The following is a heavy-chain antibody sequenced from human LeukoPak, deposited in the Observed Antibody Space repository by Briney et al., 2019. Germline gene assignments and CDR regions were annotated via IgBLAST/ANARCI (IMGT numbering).Heavy chain of an antibody. J-gene: IGHJ4*02. CDR3: ARDHDVWVAPYFDY. V-gene: IGHV4-38-2*02. CDR1: GYSITTGYL. D-gene: IGHD5-12*01. CDR2: ISHGAGT. Sequence: SETLSLTCTVSGYSITTGYLWAWIRQPPGKGLEWIGSISHGAGTYYSPSLKSRVTMSLDTSKNQFSVNLNSVTAADTAVYYCARDHDVWVAPYFDYWGQGNLVSVSP.